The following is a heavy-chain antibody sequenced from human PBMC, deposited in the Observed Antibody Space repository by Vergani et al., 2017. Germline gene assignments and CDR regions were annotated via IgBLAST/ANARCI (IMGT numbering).Heavy chain of an antibody. CDR1: GGAFSTYA. J-gene: IGHJ4*02. D-gene: IGHD3-10*01. Sequence: QVQLVQSGAEVKKPGSSVRVSCKTSGGAFSTYAINWVRQAPGQGLEWMGAIIPNFSPARSAQKFQGRVTITADESTRTVYMELNSLRSDDSAVYYCARGYYGSGSLYYFDYWGQGTLVSVSS. CDR3: ARGYYGSGSLYYFDY. CDR2: IIPNFSPA. V-gene: IGHV1-69*12.